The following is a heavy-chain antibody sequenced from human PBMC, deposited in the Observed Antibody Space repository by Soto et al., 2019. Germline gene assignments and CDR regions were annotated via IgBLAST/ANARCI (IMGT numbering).Heavy chain of an antibody. J-gene: IGHJ4*02. D-gene: IGHD3-9*01. CDR3: ARLSRLYDILTGYYPSHPGYYFDY. CDR1: GGSISSSSYY. V-gene: IGHV4-39*01. Sequence: SETLSLTCTVSGGSISSSSYYWGWIRQPPGKGLEWIGSIYYSGSTYYNPSLKSRVTISVDTSKNQFSLKLSSVTAADTAVYYCARLSRLYDILTGYYPSHPGYYFDYWGQGTLVTVSS. CDR2: IYYSGST.